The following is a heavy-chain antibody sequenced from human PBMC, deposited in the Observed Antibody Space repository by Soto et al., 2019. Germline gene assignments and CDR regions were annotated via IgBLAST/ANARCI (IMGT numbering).Heavy chain of an antibody. CDR2: TYYRSKWYY. CDR3: AGGSWDHVSAHYYMDV. D-gene: IGHD3-16*01. Sequence: PPQTLSLTCAISGDSVSSNSAGWNWIRQTPSRGLEWLGRTYYRSKWYYTYAVSVKSRIIIDPDTSKNQFSLQLTSVTPEATAVYYCAGGSWDHVSAHYYMDVWGKGTTVTAAS. V-gene: IGHV6-1*01. J-gene: IGHJ6*03. CDR1: GDSVSSNSAG.